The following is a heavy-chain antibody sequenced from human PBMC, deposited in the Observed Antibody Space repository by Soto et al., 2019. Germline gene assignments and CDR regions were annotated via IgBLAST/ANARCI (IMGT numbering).Heavy chain of an antibody. CDR2: ISSGGSTV. Sequence: EVQLVESGGGLVQPGGSLRLSCAASGFTFSSYSMNWVRQAPGKGLECVSDISSGGSTVYYAYSVKGRFTISRDNAKNSVYLQMDSLRVEATAVYYCSRDRPVRGGCSSTTCYAFDYWGQGTLVTVSS. V-gene: IGHV3-48*01. CDR1: GFTFSSYS. CDR3: SRDRPVRGGCSSTTCYAFDY. D-gene: IGHD2-2*01. J-gene: IGHJ4*02.